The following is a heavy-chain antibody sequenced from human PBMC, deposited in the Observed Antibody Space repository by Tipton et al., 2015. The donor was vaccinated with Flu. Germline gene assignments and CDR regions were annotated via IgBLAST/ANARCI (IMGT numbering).Heavy chain of an antibody. CDR1: GYKFTIYW. J-gene: IGHJ4*02. CDR3: VRQQTDSSAYYPPHFDY. V-gene: IGHV5-51*01. CDR2: IYPDDSDT. D-gene: IGHD3-22*01. Sequence: QLVQSGAEVKKPGESLKISCQGSGYKFTIYWIAWVRQMPGKGLEWMGTIYPDDSDTTYNPSFQGQVTMSVDKSITTAYLQWSSLKASDTAMYYCVRQQTDSSAYYPPHFDYWGQGTLVTVSS.